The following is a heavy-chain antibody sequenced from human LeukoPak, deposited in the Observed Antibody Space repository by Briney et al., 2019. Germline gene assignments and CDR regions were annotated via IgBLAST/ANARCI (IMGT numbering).Heavy chain of an antibody. J-gene: IGHJ5*01. D-gene: IGHD4-17*01. CDR1: GGSISSYY. CDR3: ARRTPVTPNPIDS. CDR2: VYSSGNT. Sequence: SETLSLTCTVSGGSISSYYWSWLRHPPGKGLEWIGYVYSSGNTNYNPSLKSRVTISLDTSKNQFSLKMSSLTAADTAVYYCARRTPVTPNPIDSWGQRTLLTVSS. V-gene: IGHV4-59*08.